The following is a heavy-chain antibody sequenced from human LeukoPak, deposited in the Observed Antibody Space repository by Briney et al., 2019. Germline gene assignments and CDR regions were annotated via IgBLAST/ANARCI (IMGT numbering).Heavy chain of an antibody. CDR3: ARDQSMIAGAY. Sequence: GGSLRLSCAASGFTFSSYSMNGVRQAPGKGLEWVSSISSSSSYIYYADSVKGRFTISRDNAKNSLYLQMNSLRAEDTAVYYCARDQSMIAGAYWGQGTLVTVSS. CDR1: GFTFSSYS. V-gene: IGHV3-21*01. J-gene: IGHJ4*02. CDR2: ISSSSSYI. D-gene: IGHD3-22*01.